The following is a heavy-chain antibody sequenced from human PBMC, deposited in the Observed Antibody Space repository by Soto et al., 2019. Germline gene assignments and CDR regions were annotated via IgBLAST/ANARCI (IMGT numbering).Heavy chain of an antibody. Sequence: KTSETLSLTCTVSSGSISGFYWGWIRQPPGKGLECIGYIYYRGITNYNPSLQSRVTISVDTSKNQFSLKLTSVTAADTAVYYCARVGSTTPFDSWGQGTLVTVSS. CDR1: SGSISGFY. J-gene: IGHJ4*02. CDR2: IYYRGIT. CDR3: ARVGSTTPFDS. V-gene: IGHV4-59*01. D-gene: IGHD1-26*01.